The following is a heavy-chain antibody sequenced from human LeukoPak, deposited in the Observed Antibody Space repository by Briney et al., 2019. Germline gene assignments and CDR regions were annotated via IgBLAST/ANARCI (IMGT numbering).Heavy chain of an antibody. J-gene: IGHJ4*02. CDR3: ARMRSQDNYYDSSGYYETYDY. V-gene: IGHV1-2*02. D-gene: IGHD3-22*01. CDR2: INPNSGGT. CDR1: GYTFSGYL. Sequence: ASVKVSCKASGYTFSGYLIHWVRQAPGQGVEWMGWINPNSGGTNSAQRFQGRVTMTRDTSINTSYMELSSLRSDDTAVYYCARMRSQDNYYDSSGYYETYDYWGQGTLVTVSS.